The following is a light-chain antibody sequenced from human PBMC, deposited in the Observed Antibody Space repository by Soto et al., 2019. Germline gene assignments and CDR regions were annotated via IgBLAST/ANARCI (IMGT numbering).Light chain of an antibody. V-gene: IGKV3-15*01. CDR1: QSVSSTY. CDR3: EQYNNWPHA. J-gene: IGKJ4*01. Sequence: EIVLTQSPGTLSLSPGERATLSCRASQSVSSTYLIWYQQKPGQAPSLLIYGAFTRATAIPARFSGSGSGTEFTLTISSLQSEDFAVYYCEQYNNWPHAFGGGTKVDIK. CDR2: GAF.